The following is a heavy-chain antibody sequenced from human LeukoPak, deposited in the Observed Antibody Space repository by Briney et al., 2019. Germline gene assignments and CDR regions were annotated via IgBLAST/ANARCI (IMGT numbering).Heavy chain of an antibody. D-gene: IGHD3-10*01. J-gene: IGHJ4*02. CDR2: IYNSGST. CDR3: ARAPITMVRYYFDY. CDR1: GGSISTYY. V-gene: IGHV4-59*08. Sequence: SETLSLTCTVSGGSISTYYWSWIRQPPGKGLEWIGYIYNSGSTNYNPSLKSRVTISVDTSKNQFSLKLSSVAAADTAVYYCARAPITMVRYYFDYRGQGTLVTVSS.